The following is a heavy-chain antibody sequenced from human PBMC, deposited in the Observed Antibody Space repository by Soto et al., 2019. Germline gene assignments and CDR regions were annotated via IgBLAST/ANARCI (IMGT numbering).Heavy chain of an antibody. CDR1: GYTFTSYA. Sequence: ASVKVSCKASGYTFTSYAMHWVRQAPGQRLEWMGWINAGNGNTKYSQKFQGRVTITRDTSASTAYMELSSLISEDTAVYYCATVLRNYGAFDIWGQGTMVTVSS. D-gene: IGHD1-7*01. J-gene: IGHJ3*02. CDR2: INAGNGNT. V-gene: IGHV1-3*01. CDR3: ATVLRNYGAFDI.